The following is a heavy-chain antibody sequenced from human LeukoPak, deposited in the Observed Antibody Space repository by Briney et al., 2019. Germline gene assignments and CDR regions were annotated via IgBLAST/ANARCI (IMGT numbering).Heavy chain of an antibody. J-gene: IGHJ4*02. V-gene: IGHV1-2*02. Sequence: ASVKVSCKASGYTFTGYYVHWVRQAPGQGLEWMGWINPNSGGTNYAQKFQGRVTMTRDTSISTAYMELSRLRSDDTAVYYCAREYYDSSGYFTSVDYWGQGTLVTVSS. CDR1: GYTFTGYY. CDR3: AREYYDSSGYFTSVDY. D-gene: IGHD3-22*01. CDR2: INPNSGGT.